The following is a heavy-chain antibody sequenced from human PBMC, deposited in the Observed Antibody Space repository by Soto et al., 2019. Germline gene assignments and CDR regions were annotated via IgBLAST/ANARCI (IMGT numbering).Heavy chain of an antibody. CDR3: ARESGAIAAAGLLDY. J-gene: IGHJ4*01. Sequence: SQTLSPTCAISGDSVSSNSVAWNWIRQSPSRGLEWLGRAYYRFKWYNDYAVSVKGRITINPDTSKNQFSLQLNSVTPEDTAVYYCARESGAIAAAGLLDYWGHGTLVTVSS. D-gene: IGHD6-13*01. CDR1: GDSVSSNSVA. V-gene: IGHV6-1*01. CDR2: AYYRFKWYN.